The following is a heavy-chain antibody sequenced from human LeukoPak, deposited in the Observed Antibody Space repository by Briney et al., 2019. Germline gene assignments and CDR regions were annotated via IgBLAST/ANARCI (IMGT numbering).Heavy chain of an antibody. Sequence: ASVKVSCKASGYTFTSYGISWVRQAPGQGLEWMGWISAYNGNTNYAQKLQGRVTMTTDTSTSTAYMELRSLRSDDTAVYYCARASNYDSSGYYSSYFDYWGQGTLVTVSS. CDR3: ARASNYDSSGYYSSYFDY. CDR2: ISAYNGNT. D-gene: IGHD3-22*01. V-gene: IGHV1-18*01. J-gene: IGHJ4*02. CDR1: GYTFTSYG.